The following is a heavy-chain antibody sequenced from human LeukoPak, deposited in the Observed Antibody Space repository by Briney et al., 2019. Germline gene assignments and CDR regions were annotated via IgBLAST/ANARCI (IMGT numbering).Heavy chain of an antibody. Sequence: PGGSLRLSCGASGFIFHDYAMHWVRQAPGKGLEWVSGISWSSGNIGYAVSVKGRFTISRDNAKNSLYLQMNSLRAEDTALYYCAKDFGGGGWDQIDYWGQGTLVTVSS. CDR1: GFIFHDYA. D-gene: IGHD6-19*01. CDR3: AKDFGGGGWDQIDY. CDR2: ISWSSGNI. V-gene: IGHV3-9*01. J-gene: IGHJ4*02.